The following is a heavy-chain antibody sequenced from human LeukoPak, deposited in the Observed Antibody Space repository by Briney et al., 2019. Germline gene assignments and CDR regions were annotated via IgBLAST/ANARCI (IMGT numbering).Heavy chain of an antibody. CDR3: AKDACSGTSCPFDY. D-gene: IGHD2-2*01. V-gene: IGHV3-9*01. J-gene: IGHJ4*02. CDR2: ITWNSGST. Sequence: AGGSLRLSCAASGFSFDDYAMHWVRQAPGKGLEWVSGITWNSGSTGYADSVKGRFTISRDNAKNSLFVQMNSLRAEDTALYYCAKDACSGTSCPFDYWGQGTLVTVSS. CDR1: GFSFDDYA.